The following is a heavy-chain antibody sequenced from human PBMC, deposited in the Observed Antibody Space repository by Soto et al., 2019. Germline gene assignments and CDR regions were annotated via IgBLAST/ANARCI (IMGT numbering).Heavy chain of an antibody. V-gene: IGHV3-30-3*01. J-gene: IGHJ6*02. CDR2: ISYDGSNK. CDR3: ARASGSYYTDYYYYGMDV. D-gene: IGHD3-10*01. Sequence: QVQLVESGGGVVQPGRSLRLSCAASGFTFSSYAMHWVRQAPGKGLEWVAVISYDGSNKYYADSVKGRFTISRDNSKNTLYLQMNSLGAEDTAVYYCARASGSYYTDYYYYGMDVWGQGTTVTVSS. CDR1: GFTFSSYA.